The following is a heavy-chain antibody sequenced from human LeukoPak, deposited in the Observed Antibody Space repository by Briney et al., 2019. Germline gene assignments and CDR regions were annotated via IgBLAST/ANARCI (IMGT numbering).Heavy chain of an antibody. V-gene: IGHV3-23*01. CDR1: GFTFRSFG. CDR2: ISASGGST. CDR3: AKDGYDSSGYYYYYYYMDV. Sequence: GGSLRLSCAALGFTFRSFGMSWVRQAPGKGLEWVSGISASGGSTYYADSVKGRFTISRDNSKNTLYLQMNSLRAEDTAVYYCAKDGYDSSGYYYYYYYMDVWGKGTTVTVSS. J-gene: IGHJ6*03. D-gene: IGHD3-22*01.